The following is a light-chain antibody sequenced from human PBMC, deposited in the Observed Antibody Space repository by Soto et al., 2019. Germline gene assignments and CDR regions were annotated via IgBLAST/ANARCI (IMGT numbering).Light chain of an antibody. CDR1: QSVTNSY. CDR2: GAS. CDR3: QPYGSSPWT. J-gene: IGKJ1*01. Sequence: EIVLTQSPGTLSLSPGDRATLSCRASQSVTNSYIAWYQQKPGQAPRLPIYGASSRATGIPDRFTGSGSGAVFTLPISRLEPVDFPVYTCQPYGSSPWTFGQGTKVEIK. V-gene: IGKV3-20*01.